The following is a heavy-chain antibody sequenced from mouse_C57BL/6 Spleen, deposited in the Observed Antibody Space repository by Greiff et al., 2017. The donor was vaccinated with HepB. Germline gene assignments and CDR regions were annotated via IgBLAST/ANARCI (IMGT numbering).Heavy chain of an antibody. CDR2: IDPENGDT. CDR1: GFNIKDDY. J-gene: IGHJ2*01. Sequence: EVQLQQSGAELVRPGASVKLSCTASGFNIKDDYMHWVKQRPEQGLEWIGWIDPENGDTEYASKFQGKATITADTSSNTAHLQLSSLTSEDTAVYYCTRATTVVAHFDYWGQGTTLTVSS. V-gene: IGHV14-4*01. D-gene: IGHD1-1*01. CDR3: TRATTVVAHFDY.